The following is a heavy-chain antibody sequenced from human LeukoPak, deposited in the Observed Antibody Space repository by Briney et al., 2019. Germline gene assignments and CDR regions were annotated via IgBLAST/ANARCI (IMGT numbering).Heavy chain of an antibody. D-gene: IGHD4-17*01. CDR2: ISAYNGNT. J-gene: IGHJ1*01. CDR3: ARASTTVTTVGYFQH. CDR1: GYTFTSYG. V-gene: IGHV1-18*01. Sequence: ASVKVSCKASGYTFTSYGISWVRQAPGQGLEWMGWISAYNGNTNYAQKLQGRVTITADKSTSTAYMELSSLRSEDTAVYYCARASTTVTTVGYFQHWGQGTLVTVSS.